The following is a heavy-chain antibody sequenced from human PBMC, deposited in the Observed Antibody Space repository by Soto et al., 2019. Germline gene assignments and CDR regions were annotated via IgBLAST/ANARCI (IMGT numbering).Heavy chain of an antibody. CDR1: GYTFTSYG. CDR2: ISAYNGNT. D-gene: IGHD3-16*01. CDR3: AGNLSPFWGSGGPFDY. Sequence: QVQLVQSGAEVKKPGASVKVSCKASGYTFTSYGISWVRQAPGQGLEWMGWISAYNGNTNYAQKHQGRVTMTTDTSKHTDHTERRSQRSDGTARDYGAGNLSPFWGSGGPFDYWGQGTLVTVSS. J-gene: IGHJ4*02. V-gene: IGHV1-18*04.